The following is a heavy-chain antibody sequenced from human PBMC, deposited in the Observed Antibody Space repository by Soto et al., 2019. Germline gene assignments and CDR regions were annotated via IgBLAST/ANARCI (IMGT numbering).Heavy chain of an antibody. V-gene: IGHV1-69*13. D-gene: IGHD2-15*01. CDR2: IIPIFGTA. CDR3: ARPIGYCSGGSYYDLKTNYYYYYGMDV. J-gene: IGHJ6*02. CDR1: GGTFSSYA. Sequence: GASVKVSCKASGGTFSSYAISWVRQAPGQGLEWMGGIIPIFGTANYAQKFQGRVTITADESTSTAYMELSSLRPEDTAVYYCARPIGYCSGGSYYDLKTNYYYYYGMDVWGQGTTVTVSS.